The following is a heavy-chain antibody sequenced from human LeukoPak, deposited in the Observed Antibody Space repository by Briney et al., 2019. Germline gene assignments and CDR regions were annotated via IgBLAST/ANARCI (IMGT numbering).Heavy chain of an antibody. D-gene: IGHD6-19*01. CDR2: ISSSSGHI. CDR1: GFTFSSYN. CDR3: ARDPGTVADPYFDY. Sequence: GGSLRLSCAASGFTFSSYNMNWVRQPPGKGLEWVSSISSSSGHIHYADSVKGRFTISRDNANNSLYLQMNSLRDEDAAVYYCARDPGTVADPYFDYWGQGSLVTVSS. J-gene: IGHJ4*02. V-gene: IGHV3-21*01.